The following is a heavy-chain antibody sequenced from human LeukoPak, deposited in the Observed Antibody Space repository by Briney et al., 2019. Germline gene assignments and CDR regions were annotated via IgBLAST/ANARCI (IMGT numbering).Heavy chain of an antibody. CDR3: ARDQYTTYYYYGMDV. J-gene: IGHJ6*02. CDR1: GFTFSSYG. Sequence: PGRSLRLSCAASGFTFSSYGMHWVRQAPGKGLEWVAVISYDGSNKYYADSVKGRFTIARDNSKNTLYLQMNSLRAEDTAVYYCARDQYTTYYYYGMDVWGQGTTVTVSS. D-gene: IGHD2-2*02. V-gene: IGHV3-30*03. CDR2: ISYDGSNK.